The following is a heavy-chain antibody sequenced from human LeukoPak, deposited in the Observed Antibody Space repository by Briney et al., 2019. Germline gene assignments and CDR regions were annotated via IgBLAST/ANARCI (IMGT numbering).Heavy chain of an antibody. J-gene: IGHJ4*02. CDR3: ARCDRHYDFWSGYYRGEYYFDY. CDR2: IYPGDSDT. D-gene: IGHD3-3*01. CDR1: GYSFTNYW. Sequence: GESLKISCKGSGYSFTNYWIGWVRQMPGKGLEWMGIIYPGDSDTRYSPSFQGQVTISADKSISTAYLQWSSLKASDTAMYYCARCDRHYDFWSGYYRGEYYFDYWGQGTLVTVSS. V-gene: IGHV5-51*01.